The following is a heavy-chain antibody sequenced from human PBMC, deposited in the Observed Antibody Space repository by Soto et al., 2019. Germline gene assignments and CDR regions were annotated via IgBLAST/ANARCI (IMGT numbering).Heavy chain of an antibody. CDR2: IKQDGSEK. J-gene: IGHJ4*02. V-gene: IGHV3-7*01. Sequence: GGSLRLSCAASGFTFSSYWMSWVRQAPGKGLEWVANIKQDGSEKYYVDSVKGRFTISRDNAKNSLYLQMNSLRAEDTAVYYCARGYDFWSGGYFDYWGQGTLVTVSS. D-gene: IGHD3-3*01. CDR3: ARGYDFWSGGYFDY. CDR1: GFTFSSYW.